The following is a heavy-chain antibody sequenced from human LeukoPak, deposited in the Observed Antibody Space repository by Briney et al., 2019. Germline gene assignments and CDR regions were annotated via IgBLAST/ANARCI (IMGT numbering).Heavy chain of an antibody. J-gene: IGHJ4*02. CDR1: GFTFSSYW. CDR3: ARDHIYSGYFFDY. Sequence: GWSLRLSCTASGFTFSSYWMSWVRQAPGKGLEWVANIKQDGREKSYGDSVKGRFTISRDNAKNSLYLLMNSLRVEDTAVYYCARDHIYSGYFFDYWGQGTLLTVSS. CDR2: IKQDGREK. V-gene: IGHV3-7*04. D-gene: IGHD4-11*01.